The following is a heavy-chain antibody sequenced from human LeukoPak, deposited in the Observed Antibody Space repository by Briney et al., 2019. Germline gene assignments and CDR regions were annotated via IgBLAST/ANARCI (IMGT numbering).Heavy chain of an antibody. CDR3: AKDLNEGYFDY. D-gene: IGHD1-1*01. J-gene: IGHJ4*02. Sequence: GGSLRLSCAASGFTFSSYAMSWVRQAPGKGLECVSAICCSGDNTYYADCVKGRFTISRDNSKNTLYLQMNSLRAEDTAVYYCAKDLNEGYFDYWGQGTLVTVSS. CDR2: ICCSGDNT. CDR1: GFTFSSYA. V-gene: IGHV3-23*01.